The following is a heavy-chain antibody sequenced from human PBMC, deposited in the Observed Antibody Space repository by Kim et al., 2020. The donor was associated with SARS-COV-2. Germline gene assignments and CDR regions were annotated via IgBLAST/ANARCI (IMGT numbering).Heavy chain of an antibody. J-gene: IGHJ4*02. CDR1: GGSFSGYY. CDR3: ARGHPNDYRTPG. D-gene: IGHD3-16*01. Sequence: SETLSLTCAVYGGSFSGYYWSWIRQPPGKGLEWIGEINHSGSTNYNPSLKSRVTISVDTSKNQFSLKLSSVTAADTAVYYCARGHPNDYRTPGWGQGTLVTVSS. CDR2: INHSGST. V-gene: IGHV4-34*01.